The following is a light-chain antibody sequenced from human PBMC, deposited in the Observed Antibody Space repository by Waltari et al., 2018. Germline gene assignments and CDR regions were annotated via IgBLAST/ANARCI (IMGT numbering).Light chain of an antibody. CDR1: QSVSRN. J-gene: IGKJ1*01. CDR2: DAS. CDR3: HQYNNWPPWT. V-gene: IGKV3-15*01. Sequence: ETVMTQSPATLFVSPGERATLSCRASQSVSRNLAWYQQKPCQAPRLLIYDASTRATGIPARFSGSGSGTEFTLTISSLQSEDFAIYHCHQYNNWPPWTFGQGTKVEIK.